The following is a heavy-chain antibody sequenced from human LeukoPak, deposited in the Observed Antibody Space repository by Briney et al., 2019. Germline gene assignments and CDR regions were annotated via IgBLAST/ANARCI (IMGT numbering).Heavy chain of an antibody. Sequence: GSLRLSCTASGFTFSSYPMNWVRQAPGKGLEWVSAISNSGDSTFYADSVKGRFTVSRDNSKNTLYLQMNSLRAEDTAVYYCAKNSNSDYWGQGTLVTVSS. V-gene: IGHV3-23*01. J-gene: IGHJ4*02. CDR1: GFTFSSYP. D-gene: IGHD6-6*01. CDR2: ISNSGDST. CDR3: AKNSNSDY.